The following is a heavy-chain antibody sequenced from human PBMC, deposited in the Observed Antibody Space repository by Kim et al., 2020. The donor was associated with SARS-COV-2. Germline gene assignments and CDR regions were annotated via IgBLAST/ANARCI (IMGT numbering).Heavy chain of an antibody. D-gene: IGHD3-9*01. Sequence: SETLSLTCNVSGGSISSSSYYWGWIRQPPGKGLEWIGSIYYSGSTYYNPSLKSRVTISVDTSKNQFSLKLSSVTAADTAVYYCARLNGEVRYFDWLLKGGWFDPWGQGTLVTVSS. CDR3: ARLNGEVRYFDWLLKGGWFDP. CDR1: GGSISSSSYY. V-gene: IGHV4-39*01. CDR2: IYYSGST. J-gene: IGHJ5*02.